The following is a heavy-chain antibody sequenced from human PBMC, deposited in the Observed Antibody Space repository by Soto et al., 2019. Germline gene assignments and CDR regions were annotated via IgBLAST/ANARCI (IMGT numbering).Heavy chain of an antibody. CDR3: ARRQSPSYMDV. CDR2: ITGSGSDT. Sequence: GGSLRLSCAASGFPFSNFVMRWVRRAPGKGLEWVSSITGSGSDTYYADSVKGRFTISRDNSRNTLFLQMNSLGADDTAVYYCARRQSPSYMDVWGKGTTVTVSS. V-gene: IGHV3-23*01. CDR1: GFPFSNFV. J-gene: IGHJ6*03.